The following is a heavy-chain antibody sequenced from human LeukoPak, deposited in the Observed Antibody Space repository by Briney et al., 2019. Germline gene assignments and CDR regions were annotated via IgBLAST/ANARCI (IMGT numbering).Heavy chain of an antibody. D-gene: IGHD6-19*01. CDR2: IKQDGSEK. J-gene: IGHJ4*02. CDR3: ASLIAVAGTVDY. CDR1: GYTFSSYW. Sequence: PGGSLRLSCAASGYTFSSYWMSWVRQARGKGLEWVANIKQDGSEKYYVDSVKGRFTISRDNAKNSLYLQMNSLRAEDTAVYYCASLIAVAGTVDYWGQGTLVTVPS. V-gene: IGHV3-7*01.